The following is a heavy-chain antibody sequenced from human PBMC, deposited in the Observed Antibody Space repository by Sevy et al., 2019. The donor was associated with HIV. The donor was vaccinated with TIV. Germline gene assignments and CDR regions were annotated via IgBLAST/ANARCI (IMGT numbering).Heavy chain of an antibody. Sequence: GGSLRLSCAASGFTFNNYAMSWVRQAPGKGLEGKGLEWVSTISGGGGGTYDADSVRGRFTISRDNSKNILYLQVNSLRVEDTAVYYCAKHYIHDIADGWYFDLWGRGTLVTVSS. CDR1: GFTFNNYA. V-gene: IGHV3-23*01. CDR3: AKHYIHDIADGWYFDL. CDR2: ISGGGGGT. D-gene: IGHD6-13*01. J-gene: IGHJ2*01.